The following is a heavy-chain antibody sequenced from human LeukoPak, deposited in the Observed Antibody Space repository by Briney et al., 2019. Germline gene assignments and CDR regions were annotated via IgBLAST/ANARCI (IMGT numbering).Heavy chain of an antibody. CDR3: AKGSSGYFADL. V-gene: IGHV3-23*01. CDR1: GFTFNNYG. Sequence: PGGSLRLSCAASGFTFNNYGLIWVRQAPGKGLEWVAAISNDGGGTMYAAFVEGRFTIARDNSKNTLFLQMNSLRAEDTALYYCAKGSSGYFADLWGQGTLVTVSS. CDR2: ISNDGGGT. J-gene: IGHJ5*02. D-gene: IGHD3-22*01.